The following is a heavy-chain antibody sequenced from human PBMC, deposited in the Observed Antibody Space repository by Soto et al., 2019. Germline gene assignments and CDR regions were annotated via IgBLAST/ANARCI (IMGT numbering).Heavy chain of an antibody. V-gene: IGHV1-18*01. CDR2: ISAYNGNT. CDR1: GYTFTSYG. Sequence: ASVKVSCKASGYTFTSYGISWVRQAPGQGLEWMGWISAYNGNTNYAQKLQGRVTMTTDTSTSTAYMELRSLRSDDTAVYYCARDRDTMVRGVIIIGWFDPWGQGTLVTVSS. CDR3: ARDRDTMVRGVIIIGWFDP. D-gene: IGHD3-10*01. J-gene: IGHJ5*02.